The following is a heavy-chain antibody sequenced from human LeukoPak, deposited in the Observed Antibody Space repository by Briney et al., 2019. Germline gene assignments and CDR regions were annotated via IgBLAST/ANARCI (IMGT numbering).Heavy chain of an antibody. J-gene: IGHJ4*02. CDR2: INPSGGYT. CDR3: ARPKGTDFWSGYLDY. Sequence: ASVKVSCKASGYTFTNYYMHWVRQAPGQGLEWMGIINPSGGYTTYAQKFQGRVTMTRDTSTSTVYMELSSLRSEDTAVYYCARPKGTDFWSGYLDYWGQGTLVTVSS. D-gene: IGHD3-3*01. CDR1: GYTFTNYY. V-gene: IGHV1-46*01.